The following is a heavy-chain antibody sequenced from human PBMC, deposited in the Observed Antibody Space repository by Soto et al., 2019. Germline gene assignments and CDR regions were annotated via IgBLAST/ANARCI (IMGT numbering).Heavy chain of an antibody. V-gene: IGHV3-23*01. CDR2: ISGSGGST. Sequence: GGSLRLSCAASGFTFSSYAMSWVRQAPGKGLEWVSAISGSGGSTYYADSVKGRFTISRDNSKNTLYLQMNSLRAEDTAVYYCAKGFYYYGSGSYYLGAFDIWGQGTMVTVS. CDR3: AKGFYYYGSGSYYLGAFDI. D-gene: IGHD3-10*01. J-gene: IGHJ3*02. CDR1: GFTFSSYA.